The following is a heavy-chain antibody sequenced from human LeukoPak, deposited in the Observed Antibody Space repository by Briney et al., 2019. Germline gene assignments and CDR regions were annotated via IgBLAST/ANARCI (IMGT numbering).Heavy chain of an antibody. CDR1: GLTFSNAW. CDR2: IKSKTDGGTT. CDR3: TRGNSGSYYNQGFDY. V-gene: IGHV3-15*01. D-gene: IGHD3-10*01. J-gene: IGHJ4*02. Sequence: GGSLRLSCAASGLTFSNAWMSWVRQTPGKGLEWIGRIKSKTDGGTTDYAAPVKGRFTISRDDSKNTLYLQMNSLKTEDTAVYYCTRGNSGSYYNQGFDYWGQGTPVTVSS.